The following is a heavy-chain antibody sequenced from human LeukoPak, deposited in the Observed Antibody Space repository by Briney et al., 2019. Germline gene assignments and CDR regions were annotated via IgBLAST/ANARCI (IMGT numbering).Heavy chain of an antibody. J-gene: IGHJ4*02. V-gene: IGHV1-24*01. D-gene: IGHD6-13*01. CDR1: GYTLTELS. CDR2: FDPEDGET. Sequence: ASVKVSCKVSGYTLTELSMHWVRQAPGKGLEWMGGFDPEDGETIYAQKFQGRVTKTEDTSTDTAYMELSSLRSEDTAVYYCATGHLYSSSWHDYWGQGTLVTVSS. CDR3: ATGHLYSSSWHDY.